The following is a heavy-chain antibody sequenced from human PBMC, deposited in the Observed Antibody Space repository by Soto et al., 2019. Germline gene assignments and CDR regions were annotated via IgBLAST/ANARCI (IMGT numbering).Heavy chain of an antibody. CDR3: AHSHGDYAGVAFDI. Sequence: QITLKESGPTLVKPKRTLTLTCTFSGFSLSTSGVGVGWIRQPPGKALEWLALIYWDDDKRYSPSLKSRLTITKDTSKNQVVLTMTNMDPVDTATYYCAHSHGDYAGVAFDIWGQGTMVTVSS. J-gene: IGHJ3*02. CDR1: GFSLSTSGVG. D-gene: IGHD4-17*01. CDR2: IYWDDDK. V-gene: IGHV2-5*02.